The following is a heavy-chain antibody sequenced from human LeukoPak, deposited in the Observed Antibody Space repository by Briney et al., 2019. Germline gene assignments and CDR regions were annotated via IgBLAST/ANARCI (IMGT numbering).Heavy chain of an antibody. D-gene: IGHD6-13*01. CDR2: IDWDDDK. CDR3: ARIRAGYSSSGTIDY. Sequence: SGPALVKPTQPLTLTCTFSGFSLSTSGMCVSWIRQPPGKALEWLARIDWDDDKYYSTSLKTRLTISKDTSKNQVVLTMTNMDPVDTATYYCARIRAGYSSSGTIDYWGQGTLVTVSS. J-gene: IGHJ4*02. CDR1: GFSLSTSGMC. V-gene: IGHV2-70*11.